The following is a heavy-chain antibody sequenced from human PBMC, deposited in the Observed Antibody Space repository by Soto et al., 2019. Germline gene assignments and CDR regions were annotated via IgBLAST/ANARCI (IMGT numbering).Heavy chain of an antibody. CDR1: GGSISANY. V-gene: IGHV4-59*01. Sequence: SETLSLTCPVSGGSISANYWSWIRQSPGKVLELFGYVYYSGSTVYNPSLKSRVSISADTSKNQFSLRLSSVTAADTAVYYCARDDQSCHYGTCSWHFNYWGQGALVTVSS. J-gene: IGHJ4*02. CDR2: VYYSGST. CDR3: ARDDQSCHYGTCSWHFNY. D-gene: IGHD2-15*01.